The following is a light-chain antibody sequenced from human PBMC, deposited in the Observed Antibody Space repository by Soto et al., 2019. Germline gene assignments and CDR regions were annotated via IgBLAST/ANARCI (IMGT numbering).Light chain of an antibody. Sequence: EIVLTQSPGTLSLSPGERATLFCRASQSVSSNFLAWYQQKPCQAPRLLIYNASRRAAGIPDRFSGSGSGTDFTLTISRLEPEDFAVYYCQQYSTSSPRYTFGQGTKLEIK. V-gene: IGKV3-20*01. CDR1: QSVSSNF. J-gene: IGKJ2*01. CDR3: QQYSTSSPRYT. CDR2: NAS.